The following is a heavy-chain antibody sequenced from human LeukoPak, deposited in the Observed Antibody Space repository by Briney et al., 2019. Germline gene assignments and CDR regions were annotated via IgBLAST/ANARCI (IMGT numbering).Heavy chain of an antibody. CDR2: INRDGSTT. J-gene: IGHJ4*02. CDR1: GFTFSRYW. V-gene: IGHV3-74*01. D-gene: IGHD6-19*01. Sequence: PGGSLRLSCAASGFTFSRYWMHWVRQAPGKGLVWVSRINRDGSTTSYADSVKGRFTISRDNTKNTLFLQMNSLRTEDTAVYYCAVAGTGSFDYWGQGTLVTVSS. CDR3: AVAGTGSFDY.